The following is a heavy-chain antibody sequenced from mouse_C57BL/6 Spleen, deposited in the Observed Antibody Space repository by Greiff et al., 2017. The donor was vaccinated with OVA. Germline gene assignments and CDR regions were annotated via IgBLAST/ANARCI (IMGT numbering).Heavy chain of an antibody. CDR3: ARDYGSSTFAY. CDR1: GFNINDYY. D-gene: IGHD1-1*01. J-gene: IGHJ3*01. Sequence: EVQVVESGAELVKPGASVKLSCTASGFNINDYYMHWVKQRTEQGLEWIGRIDPEDGETKYAPKFQGKATITADTSSNTAYLQLSSLTSEDTAVYYCARDYGSSTFAYWGQGTLVTVSA. V-gene: IGHV14-2*01. CDR2: IDPEDGET.